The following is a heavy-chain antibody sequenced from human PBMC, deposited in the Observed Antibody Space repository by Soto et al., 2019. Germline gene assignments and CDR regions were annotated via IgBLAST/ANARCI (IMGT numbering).Heavy chain of an antibody. CDR1: GFTVSRDY. D-gene: IGHD4-17*01. Sequence: GGSLRLSCGASGFTVSRDYMSWVRQAPGKGLEWVSVIYTGGSTYYADSVKGRFTFSRDNSKNTLYLQMNSLRAEDTAVYYCARAYGGNPALFDPWGQGTLVTVSS. J-gene: IGHJ5*02. CDR2: IYTGGST. CDR3: ARAYGGNPALFDP. V-gene: IGHV3-53*01.